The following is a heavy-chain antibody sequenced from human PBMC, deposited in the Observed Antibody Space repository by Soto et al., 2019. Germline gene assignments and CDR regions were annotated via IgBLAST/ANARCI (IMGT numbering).Heavy chain of an antibody. J-gene: IGHJ4*02. V-gene: IGHV1-2*02. CDR3: AGYNIVVPGNGSYDY. CDR2: INPDNGDT. Sequence: ASVQVSCKSSGFTFTGHYVHWVRQAPGQGLEWMGWINPDNGDTIYAQKFQGRVTMTRDTSTSTAYMDLSCLRSDDTAVYFCAGYNIVVPGNGSYDYWGQGTLVTVSS. CDR1: GFTFTGHY. D-gene: IGHD6-19*01.